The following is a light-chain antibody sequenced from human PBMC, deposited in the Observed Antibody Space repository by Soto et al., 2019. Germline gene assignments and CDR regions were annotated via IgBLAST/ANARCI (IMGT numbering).Light chain of an antibody. CDR1: QSISSW. CDR3: QQYNSFTWA. Sequence: DIQMTQSPSTLSASVGDRVTIICRASQSISSWLAWYQQKPGKAPKLLISKASNLDSGVPSRFSGSGSGTEINLTISSLQPKDFATDYCQQYNSFTWAFGRRTKVDIK. V-gene: IGKV1-5*03. CDR2: KAS. J-gene: IGKJ1*01.